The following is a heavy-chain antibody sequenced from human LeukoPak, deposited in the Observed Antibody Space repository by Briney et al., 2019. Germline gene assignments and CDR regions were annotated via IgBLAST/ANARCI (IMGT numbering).Heavy chain of an antibody. D-gene: IGHD4-17*01. CDR2: INSDVSST. V-gene: IGHV3-74*01. CDR1: GITFSSYW. J-gene: IGHJ4*02. CDR3: AKGGTVTRLAYFDY. Sequence: GGSLRLSCAASGITFSSYWMHWVRQAPGKGLVWVSRINSDVSSTSYADSVKGRFTISRDNSKNTLYLQMNSLRAEDTAVYYCAKGGTVTRLAYFDYWGQGTLVTVSS.